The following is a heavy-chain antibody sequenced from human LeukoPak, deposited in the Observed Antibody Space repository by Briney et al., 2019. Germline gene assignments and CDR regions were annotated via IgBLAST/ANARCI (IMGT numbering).Heavy chain of an antibody. CDR1: GGSVNSGSYY. Sequence: PSETLSLTCTVSGGSVNSGSYYWSWIRQPPGKGLEWIGYIYYSGSTNCNPSLKSRVTISVDASKNQFSLKMSSVTAADTAVYYCARGQYGSGSDAFDIWGQGTMVTVSS. V-gene: IGHV4-61*01. J-gene: IGHJ3*02. D-gene: IGHD3-10*01. CDR3: ARGQYGSGSDAFDI. CDR2: IYYSGST.